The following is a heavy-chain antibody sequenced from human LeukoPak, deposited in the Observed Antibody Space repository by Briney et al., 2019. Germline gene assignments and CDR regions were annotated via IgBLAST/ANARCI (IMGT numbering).Heavy chain of an antibody. CDR3: AKTGYYESSGEAFDI. Sequence: GGSLRLSCAASGFTFDDYGMHWVRQAPGKGLEWVSGISWNTSNINYADSVKGRFTISRDNAKKSLYLQMNSLRAEDTALYYCAKTGYYESSGEAFDIWGQGTMVTVSS. CDR1: GFTFDDYG. J-gene: IGHJ3*02. CDR2: ISWNTSNI. D-gene: IGHD3-22*01. V-gene: IGHV3-9*01.